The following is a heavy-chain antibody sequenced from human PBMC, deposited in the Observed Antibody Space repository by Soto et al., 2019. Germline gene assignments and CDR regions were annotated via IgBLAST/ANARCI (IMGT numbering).Heavy chain of an antibody. CDR3: AHRLPGPSGYDV. CDR1: VVSLTSGVVG. CDR2: IYWNDEQ. V-gene: IGHV2-5*01. Sequence: QITLKESGPTLVKPTQTLTLTCTFSVVSLTSGVVGVGWIRQPPGEALEWLALIYWNDEQYYNPSLRNRLTITRDTSKNQVVLTMTNMDPVDTATYYCAHRLPGPSGYDVWGQGTKVTGSS. D-gene: IGHD6-13*01. J-gene: IGHJ6*02.